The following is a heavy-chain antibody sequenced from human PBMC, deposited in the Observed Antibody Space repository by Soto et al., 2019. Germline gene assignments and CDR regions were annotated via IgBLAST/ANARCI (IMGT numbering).Heavy chain of an antibody. CDR1: GGTFSSYA. Sequence: SVKVSCKASGGTFSSYAISWVRQAPGQGLEWMGGIIPIFGTANYAQKFQGRVTITADESTSTAYMELSSLRSEDTAVFYCARPITYYYDSSGYYRFDYWGQGTLVTVSS. V-gene: IGHV1-69*13. J-gene: IGHJ4*02. CDR3: ARPITYYYDSSGYYRFDY. CDR2: IIPIFGTA. D-gene: IGHD3-22*01.